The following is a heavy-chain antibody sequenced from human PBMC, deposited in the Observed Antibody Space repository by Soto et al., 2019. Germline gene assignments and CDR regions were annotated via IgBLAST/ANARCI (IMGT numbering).Heavy chain of an antibody. CDR3: ARDLGYYASDGYFDY. CDR2: ISWNSGNI. CDR1: GFTFDDYA. V-gene: IGHV3-9*01. J-gene: IGHJ4*02. Sequence: GGSLRLSCAASGFTFDDYAMNWVRQHPGKGLEWVSGISWNSGNIGYADSVKGRFTISRDNAKNSLYLQMNSLRAEDTAVYYCARDLGYYASDGYFDYWGQGTLVTVSS. D-gene: IGHD3-22*01.